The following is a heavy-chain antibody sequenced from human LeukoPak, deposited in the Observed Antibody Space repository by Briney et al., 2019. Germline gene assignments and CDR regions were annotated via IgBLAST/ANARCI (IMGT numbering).Heavy chain of an antibody. D-gene: IGHD6-19*01. J-gene: IGHJ4*02. Sequence: PSETLSLTXAVSGYSISSGYYWGWLRQPPGRGLEWIGSIYHSGSTYYNPSLKSRVTISVDTSKNQFSLKLSSVTAADTAVYYCARQDSKTYSSGWYYFDYWGQGTLVTVSS. CDR1: GYSISSGYY. CDR2: IYHSGST. V-gene: IGHV4-38-2*01. CDR3: ARQDSKTYSSGWYYFDY.